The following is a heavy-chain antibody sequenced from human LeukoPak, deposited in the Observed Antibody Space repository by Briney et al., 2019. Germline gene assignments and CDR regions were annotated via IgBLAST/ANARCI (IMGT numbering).Heavy chain of an antibody. J-gene: IGHJ4*02. CDR3: ARHNPDRYNWNDGFDY. Sequence: PSETLSLTCTVSGGSISSSSYYWGWIRQPPGKGLEWIGSIYYSGSTYYNPSLKSRVTISVDTSKNQFSLKLSSVTAADTAVYYCARHNPDRYNWNDGFDYWGQGTLVTVSS. CDR2: IYYSGST. CDR1: GGSISSSSYY. V-gene: IGHV4-39*01. D-gene: IGHD1-20*01.